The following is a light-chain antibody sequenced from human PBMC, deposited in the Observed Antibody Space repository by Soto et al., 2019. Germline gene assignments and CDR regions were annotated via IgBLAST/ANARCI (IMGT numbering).Light chain of an antibody. CDR1: QSVSSN. V-gene: IGKV3-15*01. Sequence: EIVMTQSPATLSVSPGERATLSCRASQSVSSNLAWYQQKLGQAPRLLIYGASTRATGIPARFSGSGSATEFTLTISSLQPEDFAVYYCQQYDNWPPWTFGQGTMVEI. CDR3: QQYDNWPPWT. CDR2: GAS. J-gene: IGKJ1*01.